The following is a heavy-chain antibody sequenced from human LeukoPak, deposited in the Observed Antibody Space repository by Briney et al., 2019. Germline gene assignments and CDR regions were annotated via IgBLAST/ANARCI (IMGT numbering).Heavy chain of an antibody. D-gene: IGHD1-26*01. CDR2: ISSRGSTI. CDR1: GFTFSSYE. J-gene: IGHJ4*02. V-gene: IGHV3-48*03. Sequence: GGSLRLSCAASGFTFSSYEMNCVRQAPGKGLEWVSYISSRGSTIYYADSVKGRFTIYRDNANNSLYLQMNSLRAEDTAVYYCERVVGATTAFDYWGQGTLVSVSS. CDR3: ERVVGATTAFDY.